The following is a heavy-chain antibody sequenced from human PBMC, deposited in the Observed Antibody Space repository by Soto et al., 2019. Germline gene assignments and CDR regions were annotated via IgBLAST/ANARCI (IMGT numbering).Heavy chain of an antibody. J-gene: IGHJ6*02. D-gene: IGHD3-10*01. CDR2: INYDGYS. Sequence: QVQLQESGPGLVKPSETLSLTCTVSGGSITNYYCSWFRQPPGKGLEWIGYINYDGYSAYNLSLKRRVTLSMAASKSQFSLMLESVTATDTSVYYCARPGFGPLHGLVDVWGPGTTVIVSS. CDR3: ARPGFGPLHGLVDV. V-gene: IGHV4-59*08. CDR1: GGSITNYY.